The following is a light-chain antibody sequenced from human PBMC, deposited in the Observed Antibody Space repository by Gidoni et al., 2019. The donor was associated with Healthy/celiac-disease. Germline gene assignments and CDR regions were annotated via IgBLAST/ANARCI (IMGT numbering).Light chain of an antibody. CDR2: GAS. Sequence: EIVMTQSPATLSVSPGERATLSCRASQSVSSNLPGYPQTPGQAPRLLIYGASTRATGIPARFSGSGSWKEFTLTISSLQSEDFAVYYCQQYNNWPPWTCGQGTKVEIK. CDR3: QQYNNWPPWT. J-gene: IGKJ1*01. V-gene: IGKV3-15*01. CDR1: QSVSSN.